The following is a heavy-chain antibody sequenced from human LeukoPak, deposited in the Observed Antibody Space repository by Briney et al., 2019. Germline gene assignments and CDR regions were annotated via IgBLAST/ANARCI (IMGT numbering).Heavy chain of an antibody. CDR3: AKGLAYFDY. CDR2: IDYSGST. D-gene: IGHD5-12*01. J-gene: IGHJ4*02. Sequence: PSETLSLTCTVSGGSMSIYYWSWIRQPPGKGLEWIGCIDYSGSTNYNPSPKSRVTISVDTSKNQFSLKVRSVTAADTAVYYCAKGLAYFDYWGQGTLVTVSS. V-gene: IGHV4-59*01. CDR1: GGSMSIYY.